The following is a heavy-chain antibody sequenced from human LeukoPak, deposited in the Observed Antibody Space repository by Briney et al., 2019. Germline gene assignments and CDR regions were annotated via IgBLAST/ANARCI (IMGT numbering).Heavy chain of an antibody. CDR2: IIPILGIA. V-gene: IGHV1-69*04. J-gene: IGHJ4*02. CDR3: ARSVAAAATPFGY. CDR1: GGTFSRYA. Sequence: ASEKVSCTASGGTFSRYAISWVRQAPGQGLEWMGRIIPILGIANYAQKFQGRVTITADKSTSTAYMELSSLRSEDTAVYYCARSVAAAATPFGYWVQGTLVTVSS. D-gene: IGHD6-13*01.